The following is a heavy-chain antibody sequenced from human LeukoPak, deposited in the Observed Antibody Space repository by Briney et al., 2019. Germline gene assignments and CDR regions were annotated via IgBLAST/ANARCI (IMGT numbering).Heavy chain of an antibody. J-gene: IGHJ4*02. CDR2: IIPIFGTA. Sequence: SVKVSCKVSGGTFSSYAISWVRQAPGQGLEWMGGIIPIFGTANYAQKFQGRVTVTTDESTSTAYMELSSLRSEDTAVYYCARTDSSGYEFDYWGQGTLVTVSS. V-gene: IGHV1-69*05. CDR3: ARTDSSGYEFDY. CDR1: GGTFSSYA. D-gene: IGHD3-22*01.